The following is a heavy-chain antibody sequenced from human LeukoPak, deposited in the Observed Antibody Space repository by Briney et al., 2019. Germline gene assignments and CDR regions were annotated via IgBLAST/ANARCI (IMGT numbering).Heavy chain of an antibody. D-gene: IGHD6-19*01. CDR2: MNPNSGNT. V-gene: IGHV1-8*01. CDR1: GYTFTSYD. Sequence: GASVKVSCKASGYTFTSYDIDWVRQATGQGLEWMGWMNPNSGNTGYAQKFQGRVTMTEDTSTDTAYMELSSLRSEDTAVYYCATGLGTDIRGVAVAGYDYWGQGTLVTVSS. CDR3: ATGLGTDIRGVAVAGYDY. J-gene: IGHJ4*02.